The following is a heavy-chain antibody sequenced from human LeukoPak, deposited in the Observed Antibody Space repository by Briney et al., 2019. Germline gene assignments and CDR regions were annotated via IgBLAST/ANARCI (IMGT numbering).Heavy chain of an antibody. V-gene: IGHV3-66*01. CDR1: EFSVGSNY. CDR3: AKDGDDSIEH. Sequence: GGSLRLSCAASEFSVGSNYMTWVRQAPGKGLEWVSLIYSGGSTYYADSVKGRFTISRDNSKNTLYLQMNSLRAEDTAVYYCAKDGDDSIEHWGQGTLVTVSS. J-gene: IGHJ4*02. CDR2: IYSGGST. D-gene: IGHD3-22*01.